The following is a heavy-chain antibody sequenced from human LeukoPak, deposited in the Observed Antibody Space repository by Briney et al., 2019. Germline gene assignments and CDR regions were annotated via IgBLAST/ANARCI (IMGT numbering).Heavy chain of an antibody. CDR3: AKDMSGELNSFDY. CDR2: ISWNSGSI. Sequence: GGSLRLSCAASGFTFSSYSMNWVRQAPGKGLEWVSGISWNSGSIGYADSVKGRFTISRDNAKNSLCLQMNSLRAEDTALYYCAKDMSGELNSFDYWGQGTLVTVSS. CDR1: GFTFSSYS. D-gene: IGHD1-14*01. J-gene: IGHJ4*02. V-gene: IGHV3-9*01.